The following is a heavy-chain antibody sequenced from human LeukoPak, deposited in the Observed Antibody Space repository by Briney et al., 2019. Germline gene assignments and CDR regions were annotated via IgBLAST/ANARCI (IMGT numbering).Heavy chain of an antibody. Sequence: ASVKVSCKASGYTFTSYAMNWVRQAPGQGLEWMGWINTNTGNPTYAQGFTGRFVFSLDTSVGTAYLQISSLKAEDTAVYYCARGYSYGNYYYCGMDVWGQGTTVTVSS. CDR1: GYTFTSYA. CDR2: INTNTGNP. J-gene: IGHJ6*02. D-gene: IGHD5-18*01. CDR3: ARGYSYGNYYYCGMDV. V-gene: IGHV7-4-1*02.